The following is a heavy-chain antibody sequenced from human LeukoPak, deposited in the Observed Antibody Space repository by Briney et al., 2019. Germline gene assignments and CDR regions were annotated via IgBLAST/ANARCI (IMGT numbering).Heavy chain of an antibody. V-gene: IGHV3-30-3*01. Sequence: GGSLRLSCAASGFTFSGYAMHWVRQAPGKGLEWLSVISYDGSNKYCADSVKGRFTISRDNSKNTLYLQMSSLRAEDTAVYYCARAWMATIIDYWGQGTLVTASS. CDR2: ISYDGSNK. CDR1: GFTFSGYA. J-gene: IGHJ4*02. CDR3: ARAWMATIIDY. D-gene: IGHD5-24*01.